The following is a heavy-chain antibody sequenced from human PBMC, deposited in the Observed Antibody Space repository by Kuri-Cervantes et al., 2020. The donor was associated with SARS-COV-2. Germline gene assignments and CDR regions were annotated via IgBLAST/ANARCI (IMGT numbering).Heavy chain of an antibody. J-gene: IGHJ6*03. CDR2: IYHSGST. CDR3: ARNSGCSSGWFYYYYYMDV. V-gene: IGHV4-38-2*01. D-gene: IGHD6-19*01. CDR1: GYSISSGYY. Sequence: SQTLSLTCAVSGYSISSGYYWGWIRQPSGKGLEWIGSIYHSGSTYYNPSLKSRVTISVDTSKNQFSLKLSSVTAADTAVYYCARNSGCSSGWFYYYYYMDVWGKGTTVTVSS.